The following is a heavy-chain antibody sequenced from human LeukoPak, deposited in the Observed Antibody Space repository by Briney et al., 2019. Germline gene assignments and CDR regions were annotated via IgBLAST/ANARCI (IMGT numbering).Heavy chain of an antibody. D-gene: IGHD1-26*01. J-gene: IGHJ4*02. CDR2: VSYDGSNK. V-gene: IGHV3-30*04. Sequence: PGGSLRLSCAASGFTLSSYAMHWVRQAPGKGLEWVAVVSYDGSNKYYADSVKGRFTISRDNSKNTLYLQMNSLRAEDTAVYYCAREGVSGSAYLYYFDYWGQGTLVTVAS. CDR3: AREGVSGSAYLYYFDY. CDR1: GFTLSSYA.